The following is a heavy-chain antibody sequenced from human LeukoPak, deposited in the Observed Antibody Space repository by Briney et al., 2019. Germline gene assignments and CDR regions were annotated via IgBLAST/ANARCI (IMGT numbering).Heavy chain of an antibody. CDR3: ARSMTTYPYYYYGMDV. CDR1: GFTSSDYY. J-gene: IGHJ6*02. CDR2: ISSSGSTI. D-gene: IGHD4-11*01. Sequence: GGSLRLPCAASGFTSSDYYMSWIRQAPGKGLEWVSYISSSGSTIYYADSVKGRFTISRDNAKNSLYLQMNSLRAEDTAVYYCARSMTTYPYYYYGMDVWGQGTTVTVSS. V-gene: IGHV3-11*01.